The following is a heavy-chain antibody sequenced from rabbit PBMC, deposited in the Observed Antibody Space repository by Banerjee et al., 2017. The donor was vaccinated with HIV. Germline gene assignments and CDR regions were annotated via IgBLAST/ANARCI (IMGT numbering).Heavy chain of an antibody. Sequence: QEQLVESGGGLVQPGGSLKLSCTASGFDFSNYNFMCWVRQAPGKGLEWIACIDTGSRDFTYYASWAKVRFTISKTSSTTVTLQMTSLTVADTASYFCARDLDGVIGWNFGWWGPGTLVTVS. CDR2: IDTGSRDFT. CDR3: ARDLDGVIGWNFGW. J-gene: IGHJ4*01. V-gene: IGHV1S45*01. D-gene: IGHD8-1*01. CDR1: GFDFSNYNF.